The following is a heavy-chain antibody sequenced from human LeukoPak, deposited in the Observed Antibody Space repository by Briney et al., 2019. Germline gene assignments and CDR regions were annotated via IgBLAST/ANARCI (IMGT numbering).Heavy chain of an antibody. V-gene: IGHV1-2*02. CDR3: ARHFRPRLLWFGGRFDY. CDR1: GYTFTGYY. J-gene: IGHJ4*02. Sequence: ASVKVSCKASGYTFTGYYMHWVRQAPGQGLEWMGWINPNSGGINYAQKFQGRVTMTRDMSTSTAYMELRSLRSDDTAVYYCARHFRPRLLWFGGRFDYWGQGTLVTVSS. CDR2: INPNSGGI. D-gene: IGHD3-10*01.